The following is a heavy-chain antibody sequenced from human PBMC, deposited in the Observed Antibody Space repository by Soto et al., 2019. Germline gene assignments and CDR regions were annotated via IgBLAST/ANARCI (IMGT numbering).Heavy chain of an antibody. Sequence: QVQLQESGPGLVKPSGTLSLTCAVSSASIRSSNWWSWVRQSPGKGLERIGEIFHKGSTNYNPSTKCRVAVSVDKSNTQFSRKVSSVTAVDTPAYDCAGAFGYSGTHYYCYCMDVWGKGTTVTVSS. CDR3: AGAFGYSGTHYYCYCMDV. CDR1: SASIRSSNW. CDR2: IFHKGST. D-gene: IGHD5-12*01. V-gene: IGHV4-4*02. J-gene: IGHJ6*03.